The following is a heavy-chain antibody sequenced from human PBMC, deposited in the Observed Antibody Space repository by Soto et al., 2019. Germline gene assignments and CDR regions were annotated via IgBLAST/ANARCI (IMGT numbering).Heavy chain of an antibody. D-gene: IGHD1-26*01. CDR3: ARDDYGIYPY. CDR1: GYAITAYY. J-gene: IGHJ4*02. V-gene: IGHV1-2*02. CDR2: VDPRTGGA. Sequence: ASVKVSCKASGYAITAYYIHWVRQAPGQGLEWMGWVDPRTGGAIYAQKFQDRVTMTRDTSISTVYMDLSGLRYDDTALYYCARDDYGIYPYWGQGTLVTV.